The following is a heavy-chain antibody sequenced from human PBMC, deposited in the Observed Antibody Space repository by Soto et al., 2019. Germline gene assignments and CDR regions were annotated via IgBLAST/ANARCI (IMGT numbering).Heavy chain of an antibody. D-gene: IGHD3-10*01. CDR1: GGSISSSSYY. J-gene: IGHJ4*02. V-gene: IGHV4-39*01. CDR2: FYYIGST. CDR3: ATLWFGEGNY. Sequence: PSETLSLTCTVSGGSISSSSYYWGWIRQPPEKGLVWIGSFYYIGSTYYNPSLKSRVTISVDTSKNQFSLNLSSLTAADTAVYYCATLWFGEGNYWGQGTLVTVSS.